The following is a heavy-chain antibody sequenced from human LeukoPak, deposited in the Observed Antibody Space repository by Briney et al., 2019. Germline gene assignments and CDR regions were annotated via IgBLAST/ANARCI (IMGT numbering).Heavy chain of an antibody. V-gene: IGHV1-18*01. J-gene: IGHJ4*02. CDR1: GYTFTDYG. Sequence: ASVKVSFKASGYTFTDYGISWVRQAPGQGLEWMGWISSYYGNTNYAQKLQGRVTMTTDTSTNTVYMELRSLRSDDTAVYYCARDRIQLWLARNFDYWGQGTLVTVSS. D-gene: IGHD5-18*01. CDR3: ARDRIQLWLARNFDY. CDR2: ISSYYGNT.